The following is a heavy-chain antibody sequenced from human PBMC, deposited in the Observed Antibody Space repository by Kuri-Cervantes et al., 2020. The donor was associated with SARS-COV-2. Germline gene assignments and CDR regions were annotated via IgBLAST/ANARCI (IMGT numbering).Heavy chain of an antibody. V-gene: IGHV1-69*13. J-gene: IGHJ1*01. Sequence: SVKVSCKASGGTFSSYAISWVRQAPGQGLEWMGGIIPIFGTANYAQKFQGRVTITADESTSTAYMELSSLRSEGTAVYYCARSLRITIFGVVIVNEYFQHWGQGTLVTVSS. D-gene: IGHD3-3*01. CDR2: IIPIFGTA. CDR1: GGTFSSYA. CDR3: ARSLRITIFGVVIVNEYFQH.